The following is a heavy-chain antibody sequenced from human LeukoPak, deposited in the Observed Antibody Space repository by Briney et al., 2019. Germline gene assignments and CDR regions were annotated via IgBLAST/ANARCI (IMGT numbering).Heavy chain of an antibody. V-gene: IGHV4-59*01. D-gene: IGHD3-10*01. CDR2: IYYSGST. Sequence: SETLSLTCTVSGGSISSYYWSWIRQPPGKGLEWIGYIYYSGSTNYNPSLKGRVTISVDTSKNQFSLKLSSVTAADTAVYYCARDAMVRGGLDYWGQGTLVTVSS. J-gene: IGHJ4*02. CDR1: GGSISSYY. CDR3: ARDAMVRGGLDY.